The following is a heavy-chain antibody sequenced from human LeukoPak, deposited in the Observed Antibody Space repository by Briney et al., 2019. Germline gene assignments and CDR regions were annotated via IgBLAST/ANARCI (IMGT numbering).Heavy chain of an antibody. D-gene: IGHD5-18*01. CDR1: GYTFISYG. J-gene: IGHJ4*02. V-gene: IGHV1-18*01. CDR3: ARETERGYSYGPTFDY. Sequence: ASVKVSCKASGYTFISYGISWVRQAAGQGLEWMGWISAYNGNTNYAQKFQGRVTMTTDTSTTTAHMELRSLRSDDTAVYYCARETERGYSYGPTFDYWGQGTLVTVSS. CDR2: ISAYNGNT.